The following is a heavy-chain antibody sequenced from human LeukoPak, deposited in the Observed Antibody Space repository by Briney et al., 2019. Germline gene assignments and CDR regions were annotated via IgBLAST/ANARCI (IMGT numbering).Heavy chain of an antibody. CDR2: IKQDGSEK. V-gene: IGHV3-7*03. D-gene: IGHD3-10*01. CDR1: GFTFSSYW. Sequence: QLGGSLRLSCAASGFTFSSYWMSWVRQAPGKGLEWVANIKQDGSEKYYVDSVKGRFTISRDNAKNSLYLQMNSLRAEDTAVYYCARDLRLLWFGEPKSSFDYWGQGTLVTVSS. J-gene: IGHJ4*02. CDR3: ARDLRLLWFGEPKSSFDY.